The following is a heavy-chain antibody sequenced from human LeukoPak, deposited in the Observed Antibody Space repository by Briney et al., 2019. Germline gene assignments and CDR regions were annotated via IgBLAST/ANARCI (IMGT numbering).Heavy chain of an antibody. CDR1: GGSISSGGYY. CDR2: IYYSGST. Sequence: SETLSLTCTVSGGSISSGGYYWSWIRQHPGKGLEWIGYIYYSGSTYYNPSLKSRVTISVDTSKNQFSLKLSSVTAADTAVYYCARDALSFYDSSGTSFFDIWGQGTMVTVSS. D-gene: IGHD3-22*01. V-gene: IGHV4-31*03. J-gene: IGHJ3*02. CDR3: ARDALSFYDSSGTSFFDI.